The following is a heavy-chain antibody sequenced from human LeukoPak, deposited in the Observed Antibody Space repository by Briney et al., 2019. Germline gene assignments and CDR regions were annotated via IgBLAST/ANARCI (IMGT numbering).Heavy chain of an antibody. Sequence: PSETLSLTCTVSGGSISSYYWSWIRQPPGKGLEWIGSIYYSGSTYYNPSLKSRVTISVDTSKNQFSLKLSSVTAADTAVYYCARAPEVTYGSGWYDRGNDYWGQGTLVTVSS. CDR2: IYYSGST. J-gene: IGHJ4*02. CDR3: ARAPEVTYGSGWYDRGNDY. CDR1: GGSISSYY. D-gene: IGHD6-19*01. V-gene: IGHV4-39*07.